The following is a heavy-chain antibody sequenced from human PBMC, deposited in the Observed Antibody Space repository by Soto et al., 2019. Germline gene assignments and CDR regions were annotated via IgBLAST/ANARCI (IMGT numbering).Heavy chain of an antibody. CDR1: GGSISISNW. J-gene: IGHJ6*03. Sequence: QVQLQESGPGLVKPSETLSLTCAVSGGSISISNWWSWVRQTPGKGLEWIGQILHSGSTNYSPSLTSRVTISVDKSKNQFSLKMNSVTAADTAVYYCARGGYYFYMDVWGKGTTVTVSS. V-gene: IGHV4-4*02. CDR3: ARGGYYFYMDV. D-gene: IGHD1-26*01. CDR2: ILHSGST.